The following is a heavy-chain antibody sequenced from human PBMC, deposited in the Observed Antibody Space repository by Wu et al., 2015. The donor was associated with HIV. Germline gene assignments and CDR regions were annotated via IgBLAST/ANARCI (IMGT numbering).Heavy chain of an antibody. CDR1: GDTFNSYP. D-gene: IGHD5-24*01. J-gene: IGHJ4*02. CDR3: ARGKSGYNYIYHFDS. Sequence: QVQLVQSGAEVKKPGSSVKVSCKASGDTFNSYPITWVRQAPGQGLEWMGGNIPIFGTIKYAQKFQGRVTITTDESTSTAYMELSSLRSEDTAVYYCARGKSGYNYIYHFDSWGQGTLVTVSS. V-gene: IGHV1-69*05. CDR2: NIPIFGTI.